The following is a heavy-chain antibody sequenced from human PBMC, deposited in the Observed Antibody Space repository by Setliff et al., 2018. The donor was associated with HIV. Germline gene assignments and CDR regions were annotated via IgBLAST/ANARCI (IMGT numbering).Heavy chain of an antibody. CDR2: IKEDGSET. D-gene: IGHD2-2*02. Sequence: GSLRLSCAASGFIIGNHWMTWVRQAPGKGLEWVANIKEDGSETYFVDSLKGRFTASRDNARNSLYLQMNSLRAEDSAVYYCAMIPYYYYYAMDVWGQGTTVTVSS. CDR3: AMIPYYYYYAMDV. J-gene: IGHJ6*02. V-gene: IGHV3-7*01. CDR1: GFIIGNHW.